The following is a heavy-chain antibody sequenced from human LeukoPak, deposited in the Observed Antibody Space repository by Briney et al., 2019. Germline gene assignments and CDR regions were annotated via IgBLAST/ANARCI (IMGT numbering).Heavy chain of an antibody. CDR3: ARDLGVVNHFDY. V-gene: IGHV1-46*01. CDR2: INPSGGST. D-gene: IGHD4-23*01. J-gene: IGHJ4*02. Sequence: ASVKVSCKASGYTFTSYYIHWVRQAPGQGLEWMGIINPSGGSTSYAQKFQGRVTMIRDTSTSTVYMELSSLRSEDTAVYYCARDLGVVNHFDYWGQGTLVTVSS. CDR1: GYTFTSYY.